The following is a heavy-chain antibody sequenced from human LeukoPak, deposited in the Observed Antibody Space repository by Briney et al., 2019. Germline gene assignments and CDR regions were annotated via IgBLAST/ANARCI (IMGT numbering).Heavy chain of an antibody. D-gene: IGHD3-10*01. CDR3: ARGPRHYYGSGSPSGWFDP. CDR1: GGSVSSSSYY. J-gene: IGHJ5*02. V-gene: IGHV4-39*07. Sequence: SETLSLTCIVSGGSVSSSSYYWGWIRQPPGRGLEWIGNVYYKGNTYYIPSLKSRVTISVDTSKNQFSLKLSSVTAADTAVYYCARGPRHYYGSGSPSGWFDPWGQGTLVTVSS. CDR2: VYYKGNT.